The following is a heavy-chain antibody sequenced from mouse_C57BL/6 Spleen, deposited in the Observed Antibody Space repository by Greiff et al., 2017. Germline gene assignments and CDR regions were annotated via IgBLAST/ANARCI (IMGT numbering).Heavy chain of an antibody. D-gene: IGHD3-2*02. Sequence: EVKLVESGGGLVKPGGSLKLSCAASGFTFSDYGMHWVRQAPEKGLEWVAYISSGSSTIYYADTVKGRFTISRDNAKNTLFLQMTSLRSEDTALYYCAKPHSSGLYYFDYWGQGTTLTVSS. CDR3: AKPHSSGLYYFDY. J-gene: IGHJ2*01. CDR2: ISSGSSTI. V-gene: IGHV5-17*01. CDR1: GFTFSDYG.